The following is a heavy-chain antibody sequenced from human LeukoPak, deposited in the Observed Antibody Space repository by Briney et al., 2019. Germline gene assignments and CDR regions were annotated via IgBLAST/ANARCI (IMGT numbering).Heavy chain of an antibody. CDR1: GFAFSVFR. Sequence: GGSLRLSCSASGFAFSVFRMHWVRQAPGKGLEWVAVISNDGNNKYYADSVKGRFTISRDNSKSTLYLHMSSLRAEDTAVYYCAKGLPGAGHRGYFDYWGQGTLVTVSS. V-gene: IGHV3-30*18. CDR2: ISNDGNNK. D-gene: IGHD3-10*01. J-gene: IGHJ4*02. CDR3: AKGLPGAGHRGYFDY.